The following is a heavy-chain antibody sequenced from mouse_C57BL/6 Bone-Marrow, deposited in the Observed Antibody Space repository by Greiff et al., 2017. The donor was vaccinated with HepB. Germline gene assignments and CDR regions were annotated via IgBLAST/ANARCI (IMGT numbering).Heavy chain of an antibody. CDR1: GYTFTSYW. J-gene: IGHJ3*01. Sequence: VQLQQPGAELVKPGASVKLSCKASGYTFTSYWMHWVKQRPGQGLEWIGMIHPNSGSTNYNEKFKSKATLTVDKSSSPAYMQRSSLTSEDAAVYYCAREGNYDYRYWGQGTLVTVSA. CDR2: IHPNSGST. D-gene: IGHD2-4*01. CDR3: AREGNYDYRY. V-gene: IGHV1-64*01.